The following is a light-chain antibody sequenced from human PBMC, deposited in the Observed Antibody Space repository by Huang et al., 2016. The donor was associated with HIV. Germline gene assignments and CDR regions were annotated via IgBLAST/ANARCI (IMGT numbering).Light chain of an antibody. V-gene: IGKV3-11*01. J-gene: IGKJ4*01. Sequence: EIVLTQSPATLSLSPGERATLSCRASQSVSSSLAWYQQKPGQAPRLLIYDASNRATGIPARFSGSGSGTDFTLTISSLEPEDFAVYYCQQRRNWPLTFGGGTKVDIK. CDR3: QQRRNWPLT. CDR2: DAS. CDR1: QSVSSS.